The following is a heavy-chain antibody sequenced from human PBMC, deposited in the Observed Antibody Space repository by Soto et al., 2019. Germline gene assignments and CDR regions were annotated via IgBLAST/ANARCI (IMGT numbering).Heavy chain of an antibody. J-gene: IGHJ6*02. Sequence: HPGGSLRVSCAASGFTFSSYGMHWVRQAPGKGLEWVAVIWYDGSNKYYADSVKGRFTTSRDNSKNTPYLQMNSLRAEDTAVYYCARGIQIYGMDVWGQGTTVTVSS. CDR2: IWYDGSNK. D-gene: IGHD5-18*01. CDR1: GFTFSSYG. V-gene: IGHV3-33*01. CDR3: ARGIQIYGMDV.